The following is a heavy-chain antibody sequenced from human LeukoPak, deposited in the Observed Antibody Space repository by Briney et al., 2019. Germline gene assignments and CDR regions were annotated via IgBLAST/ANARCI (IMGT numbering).Heavy chain of an antibody. CDR2: INHSGST. V-gene: IGHV4-34*01. Sequence: PSETLSLTCAVYGGSFSGYYWSWICQPPGKGLEWIGEINHSGSTNYNPSLKSRVTISVDTSKNQFSLMLSSVTAADTAVYYCARDAYSSSSSWYFDLWGRGTLVTVSS. CDR1: GGSFSGYY. J-gene: IGHJ2*01. CDR3: ARDAYSSSSSWYFDL. D-gene: IGHD6-6*01.